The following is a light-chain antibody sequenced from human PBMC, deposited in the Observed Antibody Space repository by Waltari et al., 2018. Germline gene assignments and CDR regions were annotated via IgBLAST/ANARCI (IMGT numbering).Light chain of an antibody. CDR2: AAS. CDR1: QGIRND. V-gene: IGKV1-6*01. Sequence: AIQMTQSPSSLSASVGARVTITCRASQGIRNDLGWYQQKPGKAPKLLINAASSLQSGVPSRFSGSGSGTDFTLTISSLQPEDFATYYCLQDYNYPPTFGGGTKVEIK. CDR3: LQDYNYPPT. J-gene: IGKJ4*01.